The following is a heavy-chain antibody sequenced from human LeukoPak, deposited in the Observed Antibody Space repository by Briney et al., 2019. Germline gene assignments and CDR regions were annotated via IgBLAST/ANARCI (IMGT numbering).Heavy chain of an antibody. CDR1: GFTFSSDC. CDR2: ISSSSSYI. J-gene: IGHJ3*02. Sequence: GGSLRLSCAASGFTFSSDCMNWVRQAPGKGLEWVSSISSSSSYIYYAASVKGRFTISRDNAKNSLYLQMNSLRAEDTAVYYCAKDLFVVVIRGLAFDIWGQGTMVTVSS. D-gene: IGHD3-3*01. CDR3: AKDLFVVVIRGLAFDI. V-gene: IGHV3-21*04.